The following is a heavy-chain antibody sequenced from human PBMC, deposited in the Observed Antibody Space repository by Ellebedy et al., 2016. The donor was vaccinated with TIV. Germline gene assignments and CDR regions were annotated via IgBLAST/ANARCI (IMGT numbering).Heavy chain of an antibody. Sequence: GESLKISXAASGFTVSSNYMSWVRQAPGKGLEWVSVIYSGGSTYYADSVKGRFTISRDNSKNTLYLQMNSLRAEDTAVYYCARDDGVSYYYGMDVWGQGTTVTVSS. CDR2: IYSGGST. CDR3: ARDDGVSYYYGMDV. J-gene: IGHJ6*02. V-gene: IGHV3-53*01. CDR1: GFTVSSNY. D-gene: IGHD2-8*01.